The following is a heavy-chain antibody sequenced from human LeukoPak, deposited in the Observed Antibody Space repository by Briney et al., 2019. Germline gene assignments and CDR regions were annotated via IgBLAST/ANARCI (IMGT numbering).Heavy chain of an antibody. CDR1: GFTFSSYS. J-gene: IGHJ4*02. CDR2: ISSSSTTK. CDR3: ARSFYYDTLTGYYFFDY. D-gene: IGHD3-9*01. V-gene: IGHV3-48*04. Sequence: GGSLRLSCVASGFTFSSYSINWVRQAPGKGLEWVSYISSSSTTKYYADSVKDRLTIPRDNAKNSLYLQMYSLTAEDTAVYYCARSFYYDTLTGYYFFDYWGQGTLVTVSS.